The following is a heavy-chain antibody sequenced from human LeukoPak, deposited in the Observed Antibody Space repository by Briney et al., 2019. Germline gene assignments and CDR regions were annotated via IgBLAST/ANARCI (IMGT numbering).Heavy chain of an antibody. V-gene: IGHV3-30*02. CDR1: GFTFSSYG. Sequence: GGSLRLSCAASGFTFSSYGMHWVRQAPGKGLEWVAFIRYDGSNKYYADSVKGRFTISRDNSKNTLYLQMNSLRAEDTAVYYCAKRGRAYCGGDCYYPPNNYYMDVWGKGTTVTVSS. CDR3: AKRGRAYCGGDCYYPPNNYYMDV. J-gene: IGHJ6*03. CDR2: IRYDGSNK. D-gene: IGHD2-21*01.